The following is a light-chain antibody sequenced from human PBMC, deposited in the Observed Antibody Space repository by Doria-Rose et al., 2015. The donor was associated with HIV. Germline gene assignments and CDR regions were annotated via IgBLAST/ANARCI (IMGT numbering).Light chain of an antibody. CDR3: QQSYSTPLT. Sequence: EIVLTQSPSSLSASVGDRVTITCRASQSTGSFLNWYQQKPGKAPKLLIYAASSFQNGVPSRFSGSGSGTDFTLTISSLQPEDFATYFCQQSYSTPLTFGGGTKVEVK. CDR2: AAS. J-gene: IGKJ4*01. CDR1: QSTGSF. V-gene: IGKV1-39*01.